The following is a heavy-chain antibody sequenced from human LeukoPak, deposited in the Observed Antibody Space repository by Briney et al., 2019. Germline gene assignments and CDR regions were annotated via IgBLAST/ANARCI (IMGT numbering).Heavy chain of an antibody. D-gene: IGHD1-26*01. V-gene: IGHV1-18*01. Sequence: EASVKVSCKASGYTFTSYGISWVRQAPGRGLEWMGWISAYNGNTNYAQKLQGRVTMTTDTSTSTAYVELRSLRSDDTAVYYCARDRGSYRTWFDPWGQGTLVTVSS. CDR1: GYTFTSYG. J-gene: IGHJ5*02. CDR2: ISAYNGNT. CDR3: ARDRGSYRTWFDP.